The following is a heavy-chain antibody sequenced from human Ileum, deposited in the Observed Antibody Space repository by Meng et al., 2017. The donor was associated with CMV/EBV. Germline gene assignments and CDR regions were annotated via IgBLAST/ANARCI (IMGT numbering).Heavy chain of an antibody. Sequence: FSGYYWTWLRHPPGKGLEWIGEINHSGSTNYIPSLKSRVTISVDTSKNQFSLKLSSVTAADTAVYYCAAGRDRGYCSSSSCYHFDSWGQGTLVTVSS. D-gene: IGHD2-2*01. J-gene: IGHJ4*02. CDR3: AAGRDRGYCSSSSCYHFDS. CDR2: INHSGST. V-gene: IGHV4-34*01. CDR1: FSGYY.